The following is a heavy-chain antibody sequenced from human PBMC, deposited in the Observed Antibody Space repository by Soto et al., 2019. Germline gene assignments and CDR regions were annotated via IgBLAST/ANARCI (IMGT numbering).Heavy chain of an antibody. CDR3: ARHRALDFDY. CDR1: GGSISSYY. CDR2: IYYSGST. V-gene: IGHV4-59*08. J-gene: IGHJ4*02. Sequence: SETLSLTCTVSGGSISSYYWSWIRQPPGKGLEWIGYIYYSGSTNYNPSLKSRVTISVDTSKNQFSLKLSSVTAADTAVYYCARHRALDFDYWGQGTLVTVSS.